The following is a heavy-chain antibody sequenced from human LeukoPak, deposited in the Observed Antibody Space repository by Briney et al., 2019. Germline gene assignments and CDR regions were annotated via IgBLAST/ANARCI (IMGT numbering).Heavy chain of an antibody. CDR3: ASYYYDSSGYERRDLAFAL. D-gene: IGHD3-22*01. CDR1: GFTFRSYS. Sequence: PGGSPRLSCAASGFTFRSYSMNWVRQAPGKGLEWVSSISSSSSSYIYYADSVKGRFTISRDNAKNSLYLQMNSLRAEDTAVYYCASYYYDSSGYERRDLAFALWGQGTLVTVSS. CDR2: ISSSSSSYI. V-gene: IGHV3-21*01. J-gene: IGHJ4*02.